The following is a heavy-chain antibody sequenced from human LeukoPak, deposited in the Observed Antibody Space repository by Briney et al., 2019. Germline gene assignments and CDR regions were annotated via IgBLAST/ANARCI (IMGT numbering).Heavy chain of an antibody. J-gene: IGHJ5*01. CDR1: GFTFSAYG. D-gene: IGHD6-19*01. CDR2: INANSGTT. CDR3: AKPVSGGLAVTADWFHP. Sequence: PGTSLRLSCAPSGFTFSAYGMHWVRQAPGKGLEWVSTINANSGTTSYAASVRGRFTISRDNSKNTLYLQVNTLRADDTATYYCAKPVSGGLAVTADWFHPWGQGTLVVVSS. V-gene: IGHV3-23*01.